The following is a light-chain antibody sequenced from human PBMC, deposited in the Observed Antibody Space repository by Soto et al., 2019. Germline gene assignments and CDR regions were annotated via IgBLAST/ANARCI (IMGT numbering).Light chain of an antibody. V-gene: IGKV3-15*01. J-gene: IGKJ1*01. CDR3: QQYNSWPRT. CDR1: QSVSSD. Sequence: ENVLTQSPATLSVSPGERATLSCRASQSVSSDLAWYQQKPGQPPRLLVFGASTRATGIPAGFSGLGSGRHFTLTISSLQSEDFAVYYCQQYNSWPRTFGQGTKVDIK. CDR2: GAS.